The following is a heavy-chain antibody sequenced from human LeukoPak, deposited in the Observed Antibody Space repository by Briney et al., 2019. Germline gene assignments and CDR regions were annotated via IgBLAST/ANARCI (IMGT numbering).Heavy chain of an antibody. Sequence: GAPVKVSCKASGGTFSSYAISWVRQAPGQGLEWMGGIIPIFGTANYAQKFQGRVTITADESTSTAYMELSSLRSEDTAVYYCAVTEGRKGAFDIWGQGTMVTVSS. CDR2: IIPIFGTA. V-gene: IGHV1-69*13. CDR1: GGTFSSYA. D-gene: IGHD1-14*01. CDR3: AVTEGRKGAFDI. J-gene: IGHJ3*02.